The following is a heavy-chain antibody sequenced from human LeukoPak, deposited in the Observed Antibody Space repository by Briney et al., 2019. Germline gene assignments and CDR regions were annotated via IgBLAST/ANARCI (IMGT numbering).Heavy chain of an antibody. J-gene: IGHJ6*02. D-gene: IGHD6-13*01. CDR1: GYTFTGYY. CDR3: ARDRSWSDFNSSSWYGGKIDYYGMDV. CDR2: INPNSGGT. Sequence: ASVKVSCKASGYTFTGYYMHWVRQAPGQGLEWMGWINPNSGGTNYAQKFQGRVTMTRDTSISTAYMELSRLRSDDTAVYYCARDRSWSDFNSSSWYGGKIDYYGMDVWGQGTTVTVSS. V-gene: IGHV1-2*02.